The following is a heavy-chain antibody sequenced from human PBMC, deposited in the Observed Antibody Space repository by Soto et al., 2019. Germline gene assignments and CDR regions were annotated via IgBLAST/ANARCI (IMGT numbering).Heavy chain of an antibody. Sequence: GASVKVSCKASGDTFSRYTFNWLRQAPGQGLEWMGGIVPNFGTPNYAPTFQDRVAITADESTNTAYMEINGLTSEDTAIYYCVRGGYIDPSRHFDVWGQGTLVTVSS. CDR2: IVPNFGTP. CDR1: GDTFSRYT. D-gene: IGHD5-18*01. V-gene: IGHV1-69*13. CDR3: VRGGYIDPSRHFDV. J-gene: IGHJ3*01.